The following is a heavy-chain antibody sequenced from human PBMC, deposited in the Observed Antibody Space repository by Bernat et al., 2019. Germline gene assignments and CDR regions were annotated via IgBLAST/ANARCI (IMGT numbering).Heavy chain of an antibody. CDR3: ARRSSSWHFDY. J-gene: IGHJ4*02. V-gene: IGHV1-8*01. D-gene: IGHD2-2*01. CDR1: GYTFTNHD. Sequence: QVQLVQSGAEVKKPGAPVRVSCKASGYTFTNHDINWVRLAAGQGLEWMGWMNTDSGRTGYAQKFQGRVTMTRDTSISTAYLEVSSLRSKDTTVYYCARRSSSWHFDYWGQGTLVTVSS. CDR2: MNTDSGRT.